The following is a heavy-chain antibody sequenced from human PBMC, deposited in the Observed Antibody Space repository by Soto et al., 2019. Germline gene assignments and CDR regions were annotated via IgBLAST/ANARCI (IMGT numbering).Heavy chain of an antibody. J-gene: IGHJ4*02. CDR3: AKGSLGSSDYVRASFDY. D-gene: IGHD5-12*01. Sequence: GGSLRLSCAASGLTFSDYPMSWVRQAPGKGLEWVSVISGRGGSTYADSVKGRFTISRDNSKNTLYLQMNILRPEDTAVYFCAKGSLGSSDYVRASFDYWGQGTLVTVSS. CDR1: GLTFSDYP. V-gene: IGHV3-23*01. CDR2: ISGRGGST.